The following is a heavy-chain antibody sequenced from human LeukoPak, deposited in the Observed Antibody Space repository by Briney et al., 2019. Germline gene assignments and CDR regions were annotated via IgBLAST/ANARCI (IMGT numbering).Heavy chain of an antibody. CDR1: GYTFNAYY. CDR2: INPNTGGT. J-gene: IGHJ4*02. CDR3: ARDRGRGYDYNSGDFDY. D-gene: IGHD3-22*01. V-gene: IGHV1-2*02. Sequence: GASVTVSCKASGYTFNAYYIHWVRQVPGQGLEWMGWINPNTGGTNYAQNFRARVTMTRDTSISAAYMEVSSLRSDDTAVYFCARDRGRGYDYNSGDFDYWGQGTLVTVSS.